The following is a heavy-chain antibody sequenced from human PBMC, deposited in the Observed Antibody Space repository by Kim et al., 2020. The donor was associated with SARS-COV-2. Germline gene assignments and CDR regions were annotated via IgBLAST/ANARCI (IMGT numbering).Heavy chain of an antibody. J-gene: IGHJ5*02. Sequence: GGSLRLSCAASGFTVSSNYMTWVRQAPGKGPEWVSVIYGGGVTHYADSVKGRFTISRDNSKNAVYLQMNSLRAEDTAVYYCARAMGDTSGSQHHWGQGTLVTVSS. CDR3: ARAMGDTSGSQHH. V-gene: IGHV3-53*01. D-gene: IGHD3-22*01. CDR1: GFTVSSNY. CDR2: IYGGGVT.